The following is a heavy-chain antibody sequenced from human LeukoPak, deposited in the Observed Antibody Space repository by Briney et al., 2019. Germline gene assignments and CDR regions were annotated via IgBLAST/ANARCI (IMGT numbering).Heavy chain of an antibody. CDR2: IYYSGST. D-gene: IGHD3-22*01. CDR1: GGSISSGDSY. J-gene: IGHJ4*02. Sequence: SQTLSLTCTVSGGSISSGDSYWSWIRQPPGNGLEWIGYIYYSGSTYYNPSLKSRVTISVDTSKKQFSPTLSSVMAADTAVYYCARRGYYYDSLGYYFDYWGQGTLVTVSS. CDR3: ARRGYYYDSLGYYFDY. V-gene: IGHV4-30-4*01.